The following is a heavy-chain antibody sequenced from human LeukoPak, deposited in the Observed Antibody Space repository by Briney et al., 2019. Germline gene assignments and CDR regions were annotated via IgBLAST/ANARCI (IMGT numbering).Heavy chain of an antibody. Sequence: ASVKVSCKASGYTFTSYYMHWVRQAPRQGLEWMGIINPSGGSTSYAQKFQGRVTMTRDMSTSTVYMELRSLRSDDTAVYYCARDGLGLDAFDIWGQGTMVTVSS. V-gene: IGHV1-46*01. CDR2: INPSGGST. CDR3: ARDGLGLDAFDI. J-gene: IGHJ3*02. CDR1: GYTFTSYY. D-gene: IGHD3/OR15-3a*01.